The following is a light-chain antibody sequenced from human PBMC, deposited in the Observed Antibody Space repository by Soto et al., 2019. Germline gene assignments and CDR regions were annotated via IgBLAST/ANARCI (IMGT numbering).Light chain of an antibody. Sequence: QSALTQPASVSGSPGQSITISCTGTSSDVGGYNYVSWYQQHPVKAPKLMIYDVTNRPSGVSDRFSGSKSGNTASLTISWLQAEDEADYYCSSYTSSSTPYVFGTGTKVTVL. CDR2: DVT. CDR3: SSYTSSSTPYV. J-gene: IGLJ1*01. V-gene: IGLV2-14*01. CDR1: SSDVGGYNY.